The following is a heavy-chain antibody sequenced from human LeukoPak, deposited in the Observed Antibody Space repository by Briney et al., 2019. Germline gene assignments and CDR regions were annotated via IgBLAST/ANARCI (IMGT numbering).Heavy chain of an antibody. Sequence: GGSLRLSCTVSGFTLRSYAMNWVRQAPGKGLEWVSAISETGAATYYADSVRGRFTISRDSSKNTLFLQMDSLRADDTAMYYCARDHPGSGWYVDYWGQGTLVTVSS. J-gene: IGHJ4*02. D-gene: IGHD6-19*01. CDR3: ARDHPGSGWYVDY. V-gene: IGHV3-23*01. CDR1: GFTLRSYA. CDR2: ISETGAAT.